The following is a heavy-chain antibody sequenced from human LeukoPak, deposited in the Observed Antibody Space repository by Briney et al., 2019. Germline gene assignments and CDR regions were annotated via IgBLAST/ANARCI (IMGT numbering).Heavy chain of an antibody. J-gene: IGHJ5*02. Sequence: SETLSLTCAVYGGSFSGYYWSWIRQPPGKGLEWIGEINHSGSTNYNPSLKRRVTISVDTSKNQFSLKLSSVTAADTAVYYCARSDYDILTGYLNWFDPWGQGTLVTVSS. D-gene: IGHD3-9*01. CDR1: GGSFSGYY. V-gene: IGHV4-34*01. CDR3: ARSDYDILTGYLNWFDP. CDR2: INHSGST.